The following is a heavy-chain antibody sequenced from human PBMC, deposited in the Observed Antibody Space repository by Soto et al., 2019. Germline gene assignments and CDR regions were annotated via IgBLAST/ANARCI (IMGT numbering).Heavy chain of an antibody. D-gene: IGHD3-3*01. Sequence: QVQLVESGGGVVQPGRSLRLSCAASGFTFSSYAMHWVRQAPGKGLEWVAVISYDGSNKYYADSVKGRFTISRDNSKNTLFLQMNSLRAEDTAVYYCARDSYYDFWSGYPHQHFDYWGQGTLVTVSS. CDR1: GFTFSSYA. J-gene: IGHJ4*02. V-gene: IGHV3-30-3*01. CDR2: ISYDGSNK. CDR3: ARDSYYDFWSGYPHQHFDY.